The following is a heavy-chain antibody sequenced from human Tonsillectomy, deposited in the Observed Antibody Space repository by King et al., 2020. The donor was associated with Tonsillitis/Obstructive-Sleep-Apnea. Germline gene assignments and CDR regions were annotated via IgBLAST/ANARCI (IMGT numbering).Heavy chain of an antibody. D-gene: IGHD3-3*01. CDR1: GGSFSGYY. CDR2: INHSGST. V-gene: IGHV4-34*01. CDR3: ARGVEAYYDFWSGSLGYYYMDV. Sequence: VQLQQWGAGLLKPSETLSLTCAVYGGSFSGYYWSWIRQPPGKGLEWIGEINHSGSTNYNPSLKSRVTISVDTSKNQFSLKLSSVTAADTAVYYCARGVEAYYDFWSGSLGYYYMDVWGKGTTVTVSS. J-gene: IGHJ6*03.